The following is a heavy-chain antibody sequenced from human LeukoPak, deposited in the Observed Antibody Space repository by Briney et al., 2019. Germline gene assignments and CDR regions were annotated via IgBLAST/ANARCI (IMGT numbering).Heavy chain of an antibody. Sequence: SVKVSCKASGVTFSSYAISWVRQAPGQGLEWMGGIIPIFGTANYAQKFQGRVTITADESTSTAYMELSSLRSEDTAVYYCARGITIFGPELYYFDYWGQGTLVTVSS. CDR1: GVTFSSYA. CDR2: IIPIFGTA. V-gene: IGHV1-69*13. CDR3: ARGITIFGPELYYFDY. D-gene: IGHD3-3*01. J-gene: IGHJ4*02.